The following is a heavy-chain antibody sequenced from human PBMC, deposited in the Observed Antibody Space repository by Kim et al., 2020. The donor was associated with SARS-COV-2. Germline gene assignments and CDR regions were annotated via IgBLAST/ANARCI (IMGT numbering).Heavy chain of an antibody. V-gene: IGHV4-61*01. J-gene: IGHJ4*02. CDR2: ISYSGNT. D-gene: IGHD2-21*01. CDR3: ARLFPFPFYFDS. CDR1: GGSVTSSTYY. Sequence: SETLSLTCTVSGGSVTSSTYYWAWIPQPPGKGLEWIGQISYSGNTKYNPSLKSQVTLSVDTSKNQFALKLNSVTAAVTDVYYCARLFPFPFYFDSWGPGT.